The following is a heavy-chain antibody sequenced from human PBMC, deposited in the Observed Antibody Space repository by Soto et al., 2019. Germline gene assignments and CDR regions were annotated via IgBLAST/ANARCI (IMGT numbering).Heavy chain of an antibody. D-gene: IGHD7-27*01. J-gene: IGHJ3*02. CDR2: ISGSGGTT. V-gene: IGHV3-23*01. CDR3: AKIANCWFSAFDI. CDR1: GFTFSSYA. Sequence: EVQLLESGGGLLQPGGSLRLSCADSGFTFSSYAMSWVRQAPGKGLEWVSAISGSGGTTYYADSVKGRFTFSRDNSKNTLYLQMNSLRAEDTAVYYCAKIANCWFSAFDILGQGTMVTVSS.